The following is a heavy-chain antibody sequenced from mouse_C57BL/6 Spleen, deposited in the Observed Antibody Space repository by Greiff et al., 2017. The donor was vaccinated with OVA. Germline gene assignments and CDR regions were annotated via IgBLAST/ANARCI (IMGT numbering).Heavy chain of an antibody. CDR1: GFTFSSYG. D-gene: IGHD4-1*01. Sequence: DVKLVESGGDLVKPGGSLKLSCAASGFTFSSYGMSWVRQTPDKRLEWVATISSGGSYTYYPDSVKGRFTIARANAKNTLYLQLSRLKSEDTAMYYCARLTGLAYWGQGTLVTVSA. V-gene: IGHV5-6*02. CDR3: ARLTGLAY. CDR2: ISSGGSYT. J-gene: IGHJ3*01.